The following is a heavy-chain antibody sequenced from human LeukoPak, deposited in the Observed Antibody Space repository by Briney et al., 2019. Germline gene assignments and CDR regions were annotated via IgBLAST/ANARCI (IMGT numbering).Heavy chain of an antibody. J-gene: IGHJ6*03. CDR2: TVYDGSEK. CDR3: ARDLSHYLDV. CDR1: GFTFSSFG. D-gene: IGHD2/OR15-2a*01. Sequence: GGSLRLSCAASGFTFSSFGFHWLRQGPGKGPEWLAFTVYDGSEKYHADTVKGRFTISRDDSKDTLYLQMNSLRAEDTAAYYCARDLSHYLDVWGKGTTVTVSS. V-gene: IGHV3-30*02.